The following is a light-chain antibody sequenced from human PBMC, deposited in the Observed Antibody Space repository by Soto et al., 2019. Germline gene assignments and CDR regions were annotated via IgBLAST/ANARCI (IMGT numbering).Light chain of an antibody. V-gene: IGKV1-6*01. CDR2: AAS. J-gene: IGKJ2*01. Sequence: AIQMTQSPSSLSASVGDRVPITCRASQGSRKGLGWYQQKPWKAPKLLLYAASSLQSGVPSRFSGSGYGTDFTLTISSLQPEDFATYYCLQDYNYPYTFGQGTKLEIK. CDR1: QGSRKG. CDR3: LQDYNYPYT.